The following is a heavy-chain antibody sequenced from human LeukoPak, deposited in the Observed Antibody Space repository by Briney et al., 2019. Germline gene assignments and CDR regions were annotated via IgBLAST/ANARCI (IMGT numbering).Heavy chain of an antibody. D-gene: IGHD3-22*01. Sequence: GGSLRLSCAASGFTFSSYAMHWVRQAPGKGLEWVAVISYDGSNKYYADSVKGRFTISRDNSKNTLYLQMNSLRAEDTAVYYCARSQKNTPYYYDSSGYYSSLVYWGQGTLVTVSS. CDR2: ISYDGSNK. CDR3: ARSQKNTPYYYDSSGYYSSLVY. V-gene: IGHV3-30*04. CDR1: GFTFSSYA. J-gene: IGHJ4*02.